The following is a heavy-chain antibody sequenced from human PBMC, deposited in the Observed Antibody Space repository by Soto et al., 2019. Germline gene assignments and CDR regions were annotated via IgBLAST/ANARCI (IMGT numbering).Heavy chain of an antibody. CDR3: ARSVGTEALYNRMAV. CDR2: IVPAYGKA. J-gene: IGHJ6*02. V-gene: IGHV1-69*06. Sequence: QVQLEQSGAEVKKAGSSVKVSCKTSGGTFRTYGINWLRQAPGHGLEGMGGIVPAYGKADSAQGFQGRVTITSDKPTRTANMELSDLSPEDTAVYYEARSVGTEALYNRMAVWGQEATVSVYS. CDR1: GGTFRTYG. D-gene: IGHD2-21*02.